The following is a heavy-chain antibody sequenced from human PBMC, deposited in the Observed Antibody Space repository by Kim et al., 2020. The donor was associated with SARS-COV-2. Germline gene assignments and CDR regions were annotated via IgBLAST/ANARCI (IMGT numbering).Heavy chain of an antibody. CDR1: GGSISSSNW. Sequence: SETLSLTCAVSGGSISSSNWWSWVRQPPGKGLEWIGEIYHSGSTNYNPSPKSRVTISVDKSKNQFSLKLSSVTAADTAVYYCARGFVTDAMYDFWSGYYRYFDYWGQGTLVTVSS. CDR2: IYHSGST. CDR3: ARGFVTDAMYDFWSGYYRYFDY. J-gene: IGHJ4*02. D-gene: IGHD3-3*01. V-gene: IGHV4-4*02.